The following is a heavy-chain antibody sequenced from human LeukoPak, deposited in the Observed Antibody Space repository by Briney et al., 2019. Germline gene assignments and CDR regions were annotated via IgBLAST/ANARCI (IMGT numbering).Heavy chain of an antibody. CDR3: ASPRVTATLFDY. J-gene: IGHJ4*02. V-gene: IGHV3-23*01. D-gene: IGHD2-21*02. Sequence: GGSLRLSCAASGFTFSSYAMNWVRQAPGKGLEWVSGMSGTGDTIHYADSVKGRFTISRDNAKNSLYLQMNSLRAEDTAVYYSASPRVTATLFDYWGQGTLVTVSS. CDR2: MSGTGDTI. CDR1: GFTFSSYA.